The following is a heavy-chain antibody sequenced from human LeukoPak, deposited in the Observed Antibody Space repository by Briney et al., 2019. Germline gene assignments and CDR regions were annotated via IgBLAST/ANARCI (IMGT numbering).Heavy chain of an antibody. D-gene: IGHD3-10*01. CDR1: GESLSNYY. Sequence: SETLSLTCAVYGESLSNYYWSWIRQPPGKGLEWIGEINHYGSTNYNPSLKSRITISVDTSKNQFSLKLSSVTTADTAVYYCARLPDYYSRHGAPGWGQGTLVTVSS. CDR2: INHYGST. V-gene: IGHV4-34*01. J-gene: IGHJ4*02. CDR3: ARLPDYYSRHGAPG.